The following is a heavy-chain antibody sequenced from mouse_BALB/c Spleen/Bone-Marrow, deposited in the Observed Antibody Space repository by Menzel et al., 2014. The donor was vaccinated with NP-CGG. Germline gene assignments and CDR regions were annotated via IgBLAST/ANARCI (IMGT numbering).Heavy chain of an antibody. Sequence: QVHVKQSGAELVKPGASVKLSCKASGYTFTSYWMHWVKQRPGQGLEWIGEINPSNGRTNYNEKFKSKATLTVDKSSSTAYIQLSSLTSEDSAVYYCARWGFSYWYFGVWGAGTTVTVSS. V-gene: IGHV1S81*02. CDR3: ARWGFSYWYFGV. CDR1: GYTFTSYW. CDR2: INPSNGRT. J-gene: IGHJ1*01.